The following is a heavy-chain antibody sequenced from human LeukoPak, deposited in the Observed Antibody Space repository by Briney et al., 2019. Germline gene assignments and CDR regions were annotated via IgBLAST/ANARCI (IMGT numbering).Heavy chain of an antibody. Sequence: GGFLRLSCAASGFTVSSNYMSWVRQAPGKGLEWVSVIYSGGTTNYADSVKGRFTISRDNSKNTLFLQMNSLRAEDTAVYYCARGGYSSSWYHFDYWGQGTLVTVSS. CDR3: ARGGYSSSWYHFDY. V-gene: IGHV3-53*01. D-gene: IGHD6-13*01. CDR1: GFTVSSNY. J-gene: IGHJ4*02. CDR2: IYSGGTT.